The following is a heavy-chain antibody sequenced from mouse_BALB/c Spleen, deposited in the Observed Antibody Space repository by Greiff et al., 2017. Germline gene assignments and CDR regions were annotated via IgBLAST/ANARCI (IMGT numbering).Heavy chain of an antibody. Sequence: DVMLVESGGDLVKPGGSLKLSCAASGFTFSSYGMSWVRQTPDKRLEWVATISSGGSYTYYPDSVKGRFTISRDNAKNTLYLQMSSLKSEDTAMYYCARGEVRRYAMDYWGQGTSVTVSS. V-gene: IGHV5-6*02. D-gene: IGHD2-14*01. CDR2: ISSGGSYT. J-gene: IGHJ4*01. CDR1: GFTFSSYG. CDR3: ARGEVRRYAMDY.